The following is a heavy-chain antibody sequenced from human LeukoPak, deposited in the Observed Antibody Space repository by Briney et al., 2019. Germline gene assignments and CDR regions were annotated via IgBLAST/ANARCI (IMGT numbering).Heavy chain of an antibody. J-gene: IGHJ4*02. CDR2: MNPNSGNT. V-gene: IGHV1-8*01. Sequence: ASVKVSCKASVYTFTSYDISRVRQATGQGLEWMGWMNPNSGNTGYAQKFQGRVNMTRNTSTSTAYMELSSLRSEDTAVYYCERWFYCTTTSCYAQYFDYWGQGALVTVSS. CDR3: ERWFYCTTTSCYAQYFDY. D-gene: IGHD2-2*01. CDR1: VYTFTSYD.